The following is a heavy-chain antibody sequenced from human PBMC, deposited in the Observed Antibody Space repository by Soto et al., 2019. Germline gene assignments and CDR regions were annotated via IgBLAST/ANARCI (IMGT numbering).Heavy chain of an antibody. V-gene: IGHV3-23*01. J-gene: IGHJ4*02. Sequence: PGGSLRLSCSASGFIFSTYAMQWVRQVPGQGLQWVSTISGNGDATYYADYVQGRFTFSRDNSQTTVYLQMNSLRADDTAVYYCLAGSAYWGQGTLVTVSS. CDR3: LAGSAY. CDR1: GFIFSTYA. D-gene: IGHD6-19*01. CDR2: ISGNGDAT.